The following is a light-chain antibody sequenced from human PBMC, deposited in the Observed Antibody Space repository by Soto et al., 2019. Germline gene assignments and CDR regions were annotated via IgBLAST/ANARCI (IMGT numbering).Light chain of an antibody. V-gene: IGKV3-15*01. J-gene: IGKJ2*01. CDR3: QQYNKWPRT. CDR2: DVS. CDR1: QSVSSN. Sequence: EIVMTQSTATLSVSPGERATLSCRASQSVSSNLAWYQQKPGQAPGLLIYDVSTRATGIPSRFSGSGSGTEFTLTISSLQSEDFAVYYCQQYNKWPRTFGQVTKREIK.